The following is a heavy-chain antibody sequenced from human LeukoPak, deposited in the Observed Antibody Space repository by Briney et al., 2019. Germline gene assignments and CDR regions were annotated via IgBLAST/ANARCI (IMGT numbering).Heavy chain of an antibody. Sequence: GGSLRLSCAASGFTFSDYYMTWIRQAPGKGLEWVSYISSSSNNIHYANSVRGRFTISRDNAKNSVYLQMNSLRAEDTAVYYCARRYYGSGISSWNWGQGTLVTVSS. CDR3: ARRYYGSGISSWN. D-gene: IGHD3-10*01. CDR2: ISSSSNNI. V-gene: IGHV3-11*01. J-gene: IGHJ4*02. CDR1: GFTFSDYY.